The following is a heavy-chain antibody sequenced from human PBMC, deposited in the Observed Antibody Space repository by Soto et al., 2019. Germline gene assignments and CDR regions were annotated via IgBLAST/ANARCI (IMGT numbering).Heavy chain of an antibody. Sequence: ASWRVCCKASGGTCAGYDRRWMRQAPGQGLEWMGWINPNSGGTNYAQKFQGWVTMTRDTSISTAYMELSRLRSDDTAVYYCARDKTPVATHYYYGMDVWGQGTTVTV. CDR2: INPNSGGT. CDR1: GGTCAGYD. V-gene: IGHV1-2*04. CDR3: ARDKTPVATHYYYGMDV. J-gene: IGHJ6*02.